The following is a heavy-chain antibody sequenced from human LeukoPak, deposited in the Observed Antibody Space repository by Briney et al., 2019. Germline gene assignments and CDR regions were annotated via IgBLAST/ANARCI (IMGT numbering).Heavy chain of an antibody. J-gene: IGHJ5*02. D-gene: IGHD1-26*01. Sequence: ASVKVSCKASGYTFTSYYMHWVRQAPGQGLEWMGIINPSGGSTSYAQKFQGRVTMTRDTSTSTVYMELSSLRSEDTAVYYCARATQNYQWELLARFDPWGQRTLVTVSS. CDR1: GYTFTSYY. CDR2: INPSGGST. V-gene: IGHV1-46*01. CDR3: ARATQNYQWELLARFDP.